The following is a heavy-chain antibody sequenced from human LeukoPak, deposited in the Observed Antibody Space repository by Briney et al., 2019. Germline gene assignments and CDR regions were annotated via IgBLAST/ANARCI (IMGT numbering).Heavy chain of an antibody. D-gene: IGHD2-15*01. J-gene: IGHJ5*02. CDR3: ARGKKLPSLNWFDP. V-gene: IGHV4-38-2*01. Sequence: SETLSLTCAVSGYSIISGYYWGWIRQPPGKGLEWIGSIYHSGSTYYNPSLKSRVTVSVDTSKNQFSLKLSSVTAADTAVYYCARGKKLPSLNWFDPWGQGTLVTFSS. CDR1: GYSIISGYY. CDR2: IYHSGST.